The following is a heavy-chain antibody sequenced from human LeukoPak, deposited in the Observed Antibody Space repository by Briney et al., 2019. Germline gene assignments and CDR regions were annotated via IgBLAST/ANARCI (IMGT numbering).Heavy chain of an antibody. CDR2: INHSGST. CDR3: ARVWRMGSSSWYLNGPPNWFDP. Sequence: GSLRLSCAASGFTFDAHAMSWIRQPPGKGLEWIGEINHSGSTNYNPSLKSRVTISVDTSKNQFSLKLRSVTTAHTDVYYCARVWRMGSSSWYLNGPPNWFDPWGQGTLVTVSS. V-gene: IGHV4-34*01. J-gene: IGHJ5*02. D-gene: IGHD6-13*01. CDR1: GFTFDAHA.